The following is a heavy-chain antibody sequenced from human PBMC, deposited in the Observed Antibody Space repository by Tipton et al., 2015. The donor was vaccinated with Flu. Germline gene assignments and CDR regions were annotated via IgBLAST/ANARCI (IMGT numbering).Heavy chain of an antibody. Sequence: TLSLTCTVSGGSLSSYYWSWIRRPAGKGLEWIGRIYTSGGSKYNPSLRGRLTMSVDASKREFSLKLSSVTAADTAVYYCARGSGSGTFMIFDFWGQGMLVTVSS. D-gene: IGHD3-10*01. CDR1: GGSLSSYY. CDR3: ARGSGSGTFMIFDF. CDR2: IYTSGGS. J-gene: IGHJ4*02. V-gene: IGHV4-4*07.